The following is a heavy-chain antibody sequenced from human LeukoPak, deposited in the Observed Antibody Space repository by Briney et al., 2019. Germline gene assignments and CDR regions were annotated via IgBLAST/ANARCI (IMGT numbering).Heavy chain of an antibody. Sequence: PSETLSLTCAVSGGSFSGYYWSWIRQPPGKGLEWIGEINHSGSTNSNPSLKSRVTISVETSRNQFSLKLSSVTAADTAVYYCARSKYSGYDLGYWGQGTLVTVSS. D-gene: IGHD5-12*01. J-gene: IGHJ4*02. CDR2: INHSGST. CDR3: ARSKYSGYDLGY. CDR1: GGSFSGYY. V-gene: IGHV4-34*01.